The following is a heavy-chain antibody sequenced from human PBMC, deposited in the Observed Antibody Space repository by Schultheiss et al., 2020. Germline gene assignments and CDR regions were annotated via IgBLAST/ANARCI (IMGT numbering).Heavy chain of an antibody. D-gene: IGHD3-10*01. CDR2: ISGSGGST. CDR1: GFTFSSYA. Sequence: GGSLRLSCAASGFTFSSYAMSWVRQAPGKGLEWVSAISGSGGSTYYADSVKGRFTISRDNSKNTLYLQMNSLRPDDTAVYYCVRESYGAGNFYWGQGTLVTVSS. V-gene: IGHV3-23*01. J-gene: IGHJ4*02. CDR3: VRESYGAGNFY.